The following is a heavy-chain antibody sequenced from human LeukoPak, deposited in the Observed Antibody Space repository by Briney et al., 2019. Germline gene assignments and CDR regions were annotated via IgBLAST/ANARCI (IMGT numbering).Heavy chain of an antibody. D-gene: IGHD2-2*01. V-gene: IGHV3-30-3*01. CDR1: GFTFSSYA. CDR2: ISYDGSNK. CDR3: ECRDSYRY. J-gene: IGHJ4*02. Sequence: PGGSLRLSCAAPGFTFSSYAMHWVRQAPGKGLEWVAVISYDGSNKYYADSVKGRFTISRDDSKNTLYLQMNSLRAEDTAVYYCECRDSYRYWGQGTLVTVSS.